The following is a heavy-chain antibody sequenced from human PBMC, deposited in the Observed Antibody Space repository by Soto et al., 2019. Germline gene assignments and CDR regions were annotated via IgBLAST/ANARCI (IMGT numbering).Heavy chain of an antibody. CDR3: ARDRLRYNWNDFPYYYYGMDV. Sequence: QVQLVESGGGVVQPGRSLRLSCAASGFTFSSNALHWVRQAPGKGLEWVAVISYDGSNKYYADSVKGRFTISRDNSKNTLYLQMNSLRAEDTAVYYCARDRLRYNWNDFPYYYYGMDVWGQGTTVTVSS. CDR2: ISYDGSNK. J-gene: IGHJ6*02. V-gene: IGHV3-30-3*01. D-gene: IGHD1-1*01. CDR1: GFTFSSNA.